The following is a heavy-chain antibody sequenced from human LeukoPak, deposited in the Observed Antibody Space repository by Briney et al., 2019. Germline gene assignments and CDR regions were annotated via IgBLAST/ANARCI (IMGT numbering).Heavy chain of an antibody. D-gene: IGHD6-19*01. CDR3: ARQQWLDSTFDY. V-gene: IGHV1-18*04. CDR1: GYTFTSYY. J-gene: IGHJ4*02. Sequence: ASVKVSCKASGYTFTSYYMHWVRQAPGQGLEWMGWISGYNGNTNYTQKLQGRVTMTTDTSTSTAYMELRSLRSDDTAVYYCARQQWLDSTFDYWGQGTLVTVSS. CDR2: ISGYNGNT.